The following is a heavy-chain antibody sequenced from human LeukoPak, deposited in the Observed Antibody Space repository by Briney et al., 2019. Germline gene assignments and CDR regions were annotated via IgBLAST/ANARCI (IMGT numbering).Heavy chain of an antibody. CDR3: ARRKFSGSGSYYLCDF. D-gene: IGHD3-10*01. CDR1: GFTFSNYE. Sequence: GGSLRLSWAASGFTFSNYEMNWVRQAPGKGLEWVSYISSSGSTIYYTDSVKGRFTISRDNAKNSLYLQMNSLRAEDTAVYYCARRKFSGSGSYYLCDFWGQGTLVTVSS. CDR2: ISSSGSTI. J-gene: IGHJ4*02. V-gene: IGHV3-48*03.